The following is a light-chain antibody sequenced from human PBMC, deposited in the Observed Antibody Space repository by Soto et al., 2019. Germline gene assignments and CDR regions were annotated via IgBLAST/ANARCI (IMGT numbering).Light chain of an antibody. CDR1: SSDIGAYNY. J-gene: IGLJ1*01. V-gene: IGLV2-14*03. CDR2: DVS. CDR3: SSFTTSTTYV. Sequence: QSALTQPASVSGSPGQSITISCTGTSSDIGAYNYVSWYQQHPGKAPKLIIYDVSNRPSGISSRFSGSKSGNTASLTISGLQPEDEADYYCSSFTTSTTYVFGTGTKVTVL.